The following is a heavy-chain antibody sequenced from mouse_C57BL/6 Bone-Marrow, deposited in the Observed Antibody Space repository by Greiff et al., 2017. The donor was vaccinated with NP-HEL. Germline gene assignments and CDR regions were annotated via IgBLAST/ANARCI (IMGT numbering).Heavy chain of an antibody. CDR1: GYTFTTYP. V-gene: IGHV1-47*01. Sequence: QVQLQQSGAELVKPGASVKMSCKASGYTFTTYPIEWMKQNHGKSLEWIGNFHPYNDDTKYNEKFKGKATLTVEKSSSTVYLELSRVTSDDSAVYYCARFSFDYYCSSYLDYWGQGTTLTVSS. CDR2: FHPYNDDT. CDR3: ARFSFDYYCSSYLDY. D-gene: IGHD1-1*01. J-gene: IGHJ2*01.